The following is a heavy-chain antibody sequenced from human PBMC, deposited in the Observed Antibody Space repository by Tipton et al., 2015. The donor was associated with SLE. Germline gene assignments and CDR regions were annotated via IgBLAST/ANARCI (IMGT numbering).Heavy chain of an antibody. J-gene: IGHJ4*02. D-gene: IGHD3-16*01. CDR2: ISSSSSYI. V-gene: IGHV3-21*01. CDR3: ARDPPWGSMDFDY. CDR1: GFTFSSYS. Sequence: SLRLSCAASGFTFSSYSMNWVRQAPGKGLEWVSSISSSSSYIYYADSVRGRFTISRDNAKNSLYLQMNSLRAEDTTVYYCARDPPWGSMDFDYWGQGTLVTVSS.